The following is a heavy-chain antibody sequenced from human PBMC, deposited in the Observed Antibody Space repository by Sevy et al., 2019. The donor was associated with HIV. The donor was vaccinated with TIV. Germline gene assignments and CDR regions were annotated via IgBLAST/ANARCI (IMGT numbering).Heavy chain of an antibody. CDR2: IRSKGNSYAA. CDR3: TRGGARDSSSWYDYFDY. CDR1: GFTFSGSA. Sequence: GGSLRLSCAASGFTFSGSAMQWVRQASGKGLEWVGRIRSKGNSYAAAYSASVKGRCTITRDDSKNTVYLQMNRLKTAATAVYYCTRGGARDSSSWYDYFDYWGQGTLVTVSS. V-gene: IGHV3-73*01. D-gene: IGHD6-13*01. J-gene: IGHJ4*02.